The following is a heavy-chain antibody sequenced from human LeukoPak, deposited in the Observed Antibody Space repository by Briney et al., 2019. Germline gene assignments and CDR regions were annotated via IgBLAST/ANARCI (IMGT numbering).Heavy chain of an antibody. J-gene: IGHJ6*02. CDR3: ARHNDYYVVGGMDV. CDR1: GGSLNNYY. D-gene: IGHD3-10*02. V-gene: IGHV4-59*08. Sequence: SETLSLTCTVSGGSLNNYYWSWIRQPPGKGLECIGYIFYTGSTNYNPSLKSRVTISVDKSKNQFSLKLSSVTAADTAVYYCARHNDYYVVGGMDVWGQGTTVTVSS. CDR2: IFYTGST.